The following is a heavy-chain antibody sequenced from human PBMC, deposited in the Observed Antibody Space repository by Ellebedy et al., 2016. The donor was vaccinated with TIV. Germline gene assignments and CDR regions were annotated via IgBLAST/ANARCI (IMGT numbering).Heavy chain of an antibody. Sequence: GGSLRLSXAASGFFFSSYGMSWVRQAPGKGLEWVSGISGNADSRYYADSVKGRFTISRDNSKNTLHLRMSGLRAEDTAIYYCAKAYLSDNSAYNSFRHWGQGTLVTVS. V-gene: IGHV3-23*01. J-gene: IGHJ1*01. D-gene: IGHD3-22*01. CDR3: AKAYLSDNSAYNSFRH. CDR1: GFFFSSYG. CDR2: ISGNADSR.